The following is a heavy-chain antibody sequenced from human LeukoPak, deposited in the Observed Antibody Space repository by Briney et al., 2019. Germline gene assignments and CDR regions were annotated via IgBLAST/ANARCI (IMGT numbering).Heavy chain of an antibody. D-gene: IGHD2-15*01. CDR2: ISYDGTNK. CDR1: GFTFFRHA. CDR3: ARGPYCSGGSCYDYYYYGMDF. J-gene: IGHJ6*02. V-gene: IGHV3-30-3*01. Sequence: GGSLRLSCAASGFTFFRHAFHWVRQAPGKGLEWVAIISYDGTNKYYAESLKGRFTISRVNSKDTLYLQVNSLRPDDTAVYYCARGPYCSGGSCYDYYYYGMDFWGQGTTVTVSS.